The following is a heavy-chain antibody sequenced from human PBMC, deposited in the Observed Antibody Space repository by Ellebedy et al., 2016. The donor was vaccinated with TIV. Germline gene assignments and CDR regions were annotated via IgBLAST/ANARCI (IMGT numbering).Heavy chain of an antibody. Sequence: GESLKISCAASGFTVSGDYMSWVRQAPGKGLEWVSIMDAGGNTHYPDPVKGRFTVSRDHSKYTLYLQMNSLRAEDTAVYYCAGGTYWGQGTLVTVSS. CDR3: AGGTY. V-gene: IGHV3-53*01. CDR2: MDAGGNT. CDR1: GFTVSGDY. J-gene: IGHJ4*02.